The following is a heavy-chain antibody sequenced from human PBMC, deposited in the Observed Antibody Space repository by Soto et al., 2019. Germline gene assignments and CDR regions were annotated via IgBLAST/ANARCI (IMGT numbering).Heavy chain of an antibody. D-gene: IGHD3-9*01. V-gene: IGHV4-31*03. Sequence: QVQLQESGPGLVKASQTLSLTCTVSGDSIRSDGYYLTWIRQHLGKGLEWIGDIYYSGSTSYNPSLESRVTMSVHTSDNQLSLKLLSVTAADTAVYYCARRHDALTGPDAFDVWGQGTKVTVSS. CDR3: ARRHDALTGPDAFDV. J-gene: IGHJ3*01. CDR1: GDSIRSDGYY. CDR2: IYYSGST.